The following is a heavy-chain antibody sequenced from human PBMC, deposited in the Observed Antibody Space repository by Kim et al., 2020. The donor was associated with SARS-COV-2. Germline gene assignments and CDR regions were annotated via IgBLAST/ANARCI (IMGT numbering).Heavy chain of an antibody. D-gene: IGHD1-26*01. Sequence: SETLSLTCDVSGDSIISNDWWSWVRQAPGKGLEWIGEIYYSGTTSYHPSLKTRVTMSVDKSKNQFSLKLTSVTAADTAIYYCAKQVGGVGSAVWGQGTLVAVSS. CDR3: AKQVGGVGSAV. J-gene: IGHJ4*02. CDR2: IYYSGTT. V-gene: IGHV4-4*02. CDR1: GDSIISNDW.